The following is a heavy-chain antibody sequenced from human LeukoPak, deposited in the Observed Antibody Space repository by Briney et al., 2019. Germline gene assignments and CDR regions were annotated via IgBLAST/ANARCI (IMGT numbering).Heavy chain of an antibody. V-gene: IGHV1-8*02. CDR1: GYTFTGYY. J-gene: IGHJ6*02. Sequence: GASVKVSCKASGYTFTGYYMHWVRQAPGQGLEWMGWMNPNSGNTGYAQKFQGRVTMTRNTSIGTAYMELSSLRSEDTAVYYCARVRPRITPGMDVWGQGTTVTVSS. CDR2: MNPNSGNT. CDR3: ARVRPRITPGMDV. D-gene: IGHD3-10*01.